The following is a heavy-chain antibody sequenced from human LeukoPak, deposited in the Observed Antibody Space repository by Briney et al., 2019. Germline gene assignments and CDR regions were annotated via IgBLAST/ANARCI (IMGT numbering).Heavy chain of an antibody. CDR2: ISGSGGST. V-gene: IGHV3-23*01. CDR3: AKGAYGGNSLFDY. CDR1: GFTFSSYA. Sequence: RGSQRLSCAASGFTFSSYAMSWVRQAPGKGLEWVSAISGSGGSTYYADSVKGRFTISRDNSKNTLYLQMNSLRAEDTAVYYCAKGAYGGNSLFDYWGQGPLVTVSS. D-gene: IGHD4-23*01. J-gene: IGHJ4*02.